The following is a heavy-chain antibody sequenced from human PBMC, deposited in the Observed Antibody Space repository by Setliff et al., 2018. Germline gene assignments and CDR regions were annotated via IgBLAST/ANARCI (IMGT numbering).Heavy chain of an antibody. CDR3: AKCGGDHCCPLYQYRYMDV. J-gene: IGHJ6*03. V-gene: IGHV3-20*04. CDR2: INWNDGRI. CDR1: GFTFDDFG. Sequence: LRLSCAASGFTFDDFGMSWVRQAPGKGLEWVSGINWNDGRIGYADSVKGRFTISRDNAKNSLYLQMNSLRAEDTGVYYCAKCGGDHCCPLYQYRYMDVWGKGTTVTVSS. D-gene: IGHD2-21*02.